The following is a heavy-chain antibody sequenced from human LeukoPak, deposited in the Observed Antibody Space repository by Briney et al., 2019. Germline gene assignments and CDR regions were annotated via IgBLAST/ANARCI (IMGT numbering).Heavy chain of an antibody. CDR2: IGGSGDTI. CDR3: ARRLAL. V-gene: IGHV3-48*02. Sequence: PGGSLRLSCAASGFSFSTYAMNWVRQAPGKGLEWIAYIGGSGDTIYYAGSVKGRFTISRDNARNSLFLQMNSLREDDTAVYFCARRLALWGRGALVTVSS. CDR1: GFSFSTYA. J-gene: IGHJ5*02.